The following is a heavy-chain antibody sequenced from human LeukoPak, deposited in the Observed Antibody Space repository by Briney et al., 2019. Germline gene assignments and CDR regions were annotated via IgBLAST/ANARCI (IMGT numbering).Heavy chain of an antibody. CDR1: GGSINSDGYS. Sequence: PSQTLSLTCAVSGGSINSDGYSWNWIRQPPGKGLEWVGYIYHSGSTYCNPSLKSRVTMSVDRSKNLFSLKLNSVTAADTAVYCCASSSWYGKLDYWGQGTLVTVSS. CDR2: IYHSGST. CDR3: ASSSWYGKLDY. J-gene: IGHJ4*02. V-gene: IGHV4-30-2*01. D-gene: IGHD6-13*01.